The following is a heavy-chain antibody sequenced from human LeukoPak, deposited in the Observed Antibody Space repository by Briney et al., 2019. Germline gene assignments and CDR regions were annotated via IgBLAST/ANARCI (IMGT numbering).Heavy chain of an antibody. J-gene: IGHJ6*03. Sequence: PSETLSLTCTVSGGSISSYYWSWIRQPAGKGLEWIGRIYTSGSTNYNPSLKSRVTISVDKSKNRFSLKLSSVTAADTAVYYCARDKSGDYYDSSGYSDYYYMDVWGKGTTVTVSS. D-gene: IGHD3-22*01. CDR1: GGSISSYY. V-gene: IGHV4-4*07. CDR2: IYTSGST. CDR3: ARDKSGDYYDSSGYSDYYYMDV.